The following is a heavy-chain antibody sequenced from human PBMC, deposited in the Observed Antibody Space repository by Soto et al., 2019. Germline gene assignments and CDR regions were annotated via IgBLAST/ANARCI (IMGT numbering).Heavy chain of an antibody. CDR3: ARLEGLATISYYFDF. J-gene: IGHJ4*02. CDR2: IYYRGNA. V-gene: IGHV4-39*01. D-gene: IGHD5-12*01. Sequence: QLQLQESGPGLVKPSETLSLTCSVSDDSINSDKYYWGWIRQPPGKGLEWIGSIYYRGNAYYNPSLQTRVTISLDKAKSQSSLKLNSVTAADSAVYFCARLEGLATISYYFDFWGQGALVTVSS. CDR1: DDSINSDKYY.